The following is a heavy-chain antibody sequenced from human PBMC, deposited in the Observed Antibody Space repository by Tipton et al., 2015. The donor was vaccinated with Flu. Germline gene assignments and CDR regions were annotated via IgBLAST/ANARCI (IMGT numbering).Heavy chain of an antibody. V-gene: IGHV4-59*01. CDR2: VNYRGKT. J-gene: IGHJ4*02. CDR1: GGSISTYY. D-gene: IGHD3-3*01. CDR3: ARAPTLRFQGFDY. Sequence: LRLSCSVSGGSISTYYWNWVRQPPGKGLEWIGYVNYRGKTDYNPSLKSRLTISVDTSTDQVSLRLNSVTAADTAVYFCARAPTLRFQGFDYWGQGALVTVSS.